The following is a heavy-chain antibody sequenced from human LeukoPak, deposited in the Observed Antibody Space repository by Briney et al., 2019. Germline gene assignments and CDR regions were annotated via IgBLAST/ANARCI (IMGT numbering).Heavy chain of an antibody. CDR3: ARGYYGSGSYWDY. Sequence: GGSLRLSCAASGFTFSTYSMNWVRQAPGRGLEWLSYISSSSTIYSADSMKGRFTVSRDNAKNSLYLQMSSLRAEDTAVYYCARGYYGSGSYWDYWGRGTLVTVSS. CDR1: GFTFSTYS. CDR2: ISSSSTI. V-gene: IGHV3-48*01. J-gene: IGHJ4*02. D-gene: IGHD3-10*01.